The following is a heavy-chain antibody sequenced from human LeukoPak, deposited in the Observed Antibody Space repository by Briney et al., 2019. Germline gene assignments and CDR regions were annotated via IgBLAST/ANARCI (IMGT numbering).Heavy chain of an antibody. D-gene: IGHD6-19*01. V-gene: IGHV3-23*01. CDR1: GFTFSSYA. CDR3: ARVAAVAGTPMGNWFDP. CDR2: ISGSGGST. J-gene: IGHJ5*02. Sequence: PGGSLRLSCAASGFTFSSYAMSWVRQAPGKGLEWVSAISGSGGSTYYAGSVKGRFTISRDNSKNTLYLQMNSLRAEDTALYYCARVAAVAGTPMGNWFDPWGQGTLVTVSS.